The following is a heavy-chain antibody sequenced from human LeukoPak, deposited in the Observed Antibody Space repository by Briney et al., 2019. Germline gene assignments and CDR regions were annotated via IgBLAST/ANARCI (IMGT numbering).Heavy chain of an antibody. V-gene: IGHV7-4-1*02. CDR2: INTNTGNP. D-gene: IGHD1-26*01. CDR3: ARGPPGSGSYERNYYYYGMDV. CDR1: GYTFTSYA. Sequence: GASVKVSCKASGYTFTSYAMNWVRQAPGQGLEWMGWINTNTGNPTYAQGFTGRFVFSLDTSVSTAYLQISSLKAEDTAVYYCARGPPGSGSYERNYYYYGMDVWGQGTTVTVSS. J-gene: IGHJ6*02.